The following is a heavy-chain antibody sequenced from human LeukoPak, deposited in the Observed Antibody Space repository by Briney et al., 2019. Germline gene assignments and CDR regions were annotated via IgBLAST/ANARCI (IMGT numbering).Heavy chain of an antibody. Sequence: GGSLRLSCAASGFTFSSYSMNWVRQAPGKGLEWVSDISSSSSHIIYIDSVKGRFTISRDNAKTSLYLQMNSLRAEDTAVFYCVRDRFYAMDVWGQGTTVTVSS. CDR1: GFTFSSYS. CDR3: VRDRFYAMDV. J-gene: IGHJ6*02. V-gene: IGHV3-21*01. CDR2: ISSSSSHI. D-gene: IGHD3-16*01.